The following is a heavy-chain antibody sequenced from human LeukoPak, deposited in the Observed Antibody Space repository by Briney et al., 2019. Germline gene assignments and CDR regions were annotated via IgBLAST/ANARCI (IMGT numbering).Heavy chain of an antibody. D-gene: IGHD3-9*01. CDR3: ARAYFSILTRYYIDY. J-gene: IGHJ4*02. Sequence: GGSLRLSCTTSGFIFGDYGVSWVRQAPGKGLEWVGFIRSKAYGGTTEYAAPMKGRFTISRDDSKSIAYLQMNSLKTEDTAVNYCARAYFSILTRYYIDYWGQGTLVTVSS. V-gene: IGHV3-49*04. CDR2: IRSKAYGGTT. CDR1: GFIFGDYG.